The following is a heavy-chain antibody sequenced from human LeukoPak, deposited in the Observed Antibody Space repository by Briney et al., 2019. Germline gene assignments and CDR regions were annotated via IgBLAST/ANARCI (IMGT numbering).Heavy chain of an antibody. CDR3: ARVPTPVASKWFDP. CDR2: INPNTGAT. J-gene: IGHJ5*02. CDR1: GYTFTGYS. V-gene: IGHV1-2*02. Sequence: GASVKVSCKASGYTFTGYSIHWARQAPGEGLEWMGWINPNTGATGLAQSFQGRVTLTSDTSITTAYMELIRLRSDDTAVYYCARVPTPVASKWFDPWGQGTLVTVSS.